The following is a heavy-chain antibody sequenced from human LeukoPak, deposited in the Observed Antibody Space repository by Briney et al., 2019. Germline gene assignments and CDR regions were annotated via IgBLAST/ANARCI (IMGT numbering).Heavy chain of an antibody. V-gene: IGHV4-30-2*01. CDR2: IYHSGST. CDR3: ARDSDYNAFDI. Sequence: SETLSLTCAVSGGSISSGGYSWSWIRQPPGKGLEWIGYIYHSGSTYYNPSLKSRVTISVDRSKNPFSLKLSSVTAADTAVYYCARDSDYNAFDIWGQGTMVTVSS. CDR1: GGSISSGGYS. D-gene: IGHD4-11*01. J-gene: IGHJ3*02.